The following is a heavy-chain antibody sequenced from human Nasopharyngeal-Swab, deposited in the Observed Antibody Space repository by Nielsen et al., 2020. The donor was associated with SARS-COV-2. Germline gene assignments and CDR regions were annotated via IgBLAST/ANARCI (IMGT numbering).Heavy chain of an antibody. V-gene: IGHV4-39*07. J-gene: IGHJ4*02. CDR2: IYYSGST. D-gene: IGHD6-19*01. Sequence: SETLSLTCTVSGGSLNSINYYWGWIRQPPGKGLEWIGSIYYSGSTYYNPSLKSRVTISVDTSKNQFSLKLSSVTAADTAVYYCARGYSSGWYPFDYWGQGTLVTVSS. CDR3: ARGYSSGWYPFDY. CDR1: GGSLNSINYY.